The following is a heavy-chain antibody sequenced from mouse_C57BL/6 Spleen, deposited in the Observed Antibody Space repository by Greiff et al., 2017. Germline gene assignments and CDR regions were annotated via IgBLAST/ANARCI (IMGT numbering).Heavy chain of an antibody. Sequence: VQLKQSGPELVKPGASVKIPCTASGYTFTDYNMDWVKQSHGKSLEWIGDINPNNGGTIYNQKFKGKATLTVDKSSSTAYMELRSLTSEDTAVYYCARRGYYYGSSYLYFDYWGQGTTLTVSS. J-gene: IGHJ2*01. CDR1: GYTFTDYN. V-gene: IGHV1-18*01. CDR2: INPNNGGT. CDR3: ARRGYYYGSSYLYFDY. D-gene: IGHD1-1*01.